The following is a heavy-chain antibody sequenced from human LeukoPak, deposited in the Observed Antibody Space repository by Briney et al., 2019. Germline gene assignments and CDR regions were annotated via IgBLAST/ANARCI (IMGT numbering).Heavy chain of an antibody. D-gene: IGHD2-2*01. CDR1: GFSFRSYA. Sequence: GGSLRLSCAASGFSFRSYAMSWVRQAPGKGLEWVSIISGSGRDTHYADSVKGRLTISRDNSKNMLYLQLNSLRAEDTAVYFCAKELTPVPAAGNYFDYWGRGTLVTVSS. CDR3: AKELTPVPAAGNYFDY. CDR2: ISGSGRDT. J-gene: IGHJ4*02. V-gene: IGHV3-23*01.